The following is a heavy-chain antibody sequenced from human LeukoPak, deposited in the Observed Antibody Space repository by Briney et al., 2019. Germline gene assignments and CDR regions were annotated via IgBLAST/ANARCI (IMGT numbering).Heavy chain of an antibody. CDR1: GFTFGTYS. V-gene: IGHV3-30-3*01. D-gene: IGHD6-19*01. CDR2: ISSAGTII. CDR3: AKDHRWLVDY. J-gene: IGHJ4*02. Sequence: PGRSLRLSCAASGFTFGTYSMHWVRQAPGKGLEWVAIISSAGTIINYADSVKGRFSISRDNSENTLYLQMDSLRVEDTAVYYCAKDHRWLVDYWGQGSLVTVSS.